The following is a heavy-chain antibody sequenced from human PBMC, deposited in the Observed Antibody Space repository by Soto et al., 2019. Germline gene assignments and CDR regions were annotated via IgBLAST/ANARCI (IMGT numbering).Heavy chain of an antibody. J-gene: IGHJ3*02. V-gene: IGHV3-30*18. CDR2: ISYDGSNK. CDR3: AKRNYDILTGPDLLGAFDI. D-gene: IGHD3-9*01. CDR1: GFTFSSYV. Sequence: GGSLRLSCAASGFTFSSYVMHCVRQAPGKGLEWVAVISYDGSNKYYADSVKGRITISRDHAKNTLYLQMNGLRAEDTAVYYCAKRNYDILTGPDLLGAFDIRGQGTMVTV.